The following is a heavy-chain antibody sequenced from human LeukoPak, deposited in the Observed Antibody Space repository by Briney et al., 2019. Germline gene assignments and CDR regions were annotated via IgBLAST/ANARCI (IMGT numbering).Heavy chain of an antibody. D-gene: IGHD3-22*01. CDR1: GGSISSGGYY. CDR2: IYYSGST. CDR3: ARSYYDSSGYLFDY. J-gene: IGHJ4*02. V-gene: IGHV4-61*08. Sequence: SETLSLTCTVSGGSISSGGYYWSWIRQHPGKGLEWIGYIYYSGSTNYNPSLKSRVTISVDTSKNQFSLKLSSVTAADTAVYYCARSYYDSSGYLFDYWGQGTLVTVSS.